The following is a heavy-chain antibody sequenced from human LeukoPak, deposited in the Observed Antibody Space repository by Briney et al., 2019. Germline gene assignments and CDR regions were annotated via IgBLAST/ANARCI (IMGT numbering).Heavy chain of an antibody. J-gene: IGHJ4*02. CDR2: ITPIFGTA. Sequence: GASVKVSCKASGGTFSSYAISWVRQAPGQGLEWMGGITPIFGTANYAQKFQGRVTITADESTSTAYMELSSLRSEDTAVYYCARDQGVRDYYDSSGPTPFDYWGQGTLVTVSS. CDR1: GGTFSSYA. CDR3: ARDQGVRDYYDSSGPTPFDY. V-gene: IGHV1-69*13. D-gene: IGHD3-22*01.